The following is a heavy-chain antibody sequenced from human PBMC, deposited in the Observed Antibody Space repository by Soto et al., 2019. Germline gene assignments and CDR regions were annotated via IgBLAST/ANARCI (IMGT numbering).Heavy chain of an antibody. CDR2: IYPGDSDT. CDR1: GYSFTSYW. J-gene: IGHJ6*03. Sequence: GESLKISCKGSGYSFTSYWIGWVRQMPGKGLEWMGIIYPGDSDTRYSPSFQGQVTISADKSISTAYLQWSSLKASDTAMYYCARYSSLVRGVRGVWYYYYTDVWGKGSTVTVSS. V-gene: IGHV5-51*01. D-gene: IGHD3-10*01. CDR3: ARYSSLVRGVRGVWYYYYTDV.